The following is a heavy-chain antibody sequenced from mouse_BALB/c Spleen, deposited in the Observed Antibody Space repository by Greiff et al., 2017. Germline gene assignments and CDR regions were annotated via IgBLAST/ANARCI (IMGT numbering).Heavy chain of an antibody. D-gene: IGHD2-10*02. CDR3: ARSMVTTWWFAY. Sequence: LKQPGSELVRPGASVKLSCKASGYTFTSYWMHWVKQRPGQGLEWIGNIYPGSGSTNYDEKFKSKATLTVDTSSSTAYMQLSSLTSEDSAVYYCARSMVTTWWFAYWGQGTLVTVSA. CDR1: GYTFTSYW. J-gene: IGHJ3*01. V-gene: IGHV1S22*01. CDR2: IYPGSGST.